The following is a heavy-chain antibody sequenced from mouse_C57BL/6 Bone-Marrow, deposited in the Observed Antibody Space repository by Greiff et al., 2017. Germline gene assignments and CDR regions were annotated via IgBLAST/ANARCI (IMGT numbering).Heavy chain of an antibody. D-gene: IGHD2-4*01. V-gene: IGHV3-6*01. J-gene: IGHJ3*01. CDR3: ARDVGLRRGWAY. CDR2: ISYDGSN. CDR1: GYSITSGYY. Sequence: EVQLQESGPGLVKPSQSLSLTCSVTGYSITSGYYWNWIRQFPGNKLEWMGYISYDGSNNYNPSLKNRISITRDTSKNQFFLKLNSVTTEDTATYYCARDVGLRRGWAYWGQGTLVTVSA.